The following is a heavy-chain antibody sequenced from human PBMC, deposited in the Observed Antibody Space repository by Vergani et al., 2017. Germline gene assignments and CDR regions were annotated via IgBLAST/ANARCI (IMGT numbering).Heavy chain of an antibody. CDR2: IYYSGST. D-gene: IGHD3-22*01. J-gene: IGHJ1*01. Sequence: QVQLQESGPGLVKPSETLSLTCTVSGGSISSYYWSWIRQPPGKGLEWIGYIYYSGSTNYNPSLKRRVTISVDTSKNQFSLKLSSVTAADTAVYYCARAANYYDSSGYGRPYHFQHWGQGTLVTVSS. V-gene: IGHV4-59*01. CDR1: GGSISSYY. CDR3: ARAANYYDSSGYGRPYHFQH.